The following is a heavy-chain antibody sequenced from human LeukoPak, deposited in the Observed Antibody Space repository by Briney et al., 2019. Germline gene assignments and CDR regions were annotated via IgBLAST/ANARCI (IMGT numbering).Heavy chain of an antibody. V-gene: IGHV3-30-3*01. Sequence: GGSLRLSCAASGFTFSSYAMHWVRQAPGKGLEWVAVISYDGSNKYYADSVKGRFTISRDNSKNTLYLQMNSLRAEDTAVYYCAGSRVVPAAINYWGQGTLVTVSS. CDR1: GFTFSSYA. CDR2: ISYDGSNK. J-gene: IGHJ4*02. CDR3: AGSRVVPAAINY. D-gene: IGHD2-2*01.